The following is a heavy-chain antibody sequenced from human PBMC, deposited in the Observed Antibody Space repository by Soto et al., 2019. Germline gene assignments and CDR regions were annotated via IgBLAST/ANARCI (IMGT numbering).Heavy chain of an antibody. CDR1: GGTFSSYT. D-gene: IGHD3-3*01. CDR3: ARDLSPPLLRFLEWGPYYFDY. V-gene: IGHV1-69*04. CDR2: IIPILGIA. Sequence: SVKVSCKASGGTFSSYTISWVRQAPGQGLEWMGRIIPILGIANYAQKFQGRVTITADKSTSTAYMELSSLRSEDTAVYYCARDLSPPLLRFLEWGPYYFDYWGQGTLVTVSS. J-gene: IGHJ4*02.